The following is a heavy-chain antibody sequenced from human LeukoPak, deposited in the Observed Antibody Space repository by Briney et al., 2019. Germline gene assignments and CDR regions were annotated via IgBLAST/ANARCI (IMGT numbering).Heavy chain of an antibody. CDR1: GFTFSSYS. J-gene: IGHJ4*02. D-gene: IGHD2-2*01. Sequence: GGSLRLSCAASGFTFSSYSMNWVRQAPGKGLEWVSSISSSSSYIYYADSVKGRFTISRDNAKNSLYLQMDSLRAEDTAVYYCARGSGYCSSTSCYFTNFDYWGQGTLVTVSS. CDR3: ARGSGYCSSTSCYFTNFDY. CDR2: ISSSSSYI. V-gene: IGHV3-21*01.